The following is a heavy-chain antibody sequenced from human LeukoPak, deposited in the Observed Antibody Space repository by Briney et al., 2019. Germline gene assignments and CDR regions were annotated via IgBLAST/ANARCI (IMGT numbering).Heavy chain of an antibody. J-gene: IGHJ4*02. D-gene: IGHD6-19*01. Sequence: GGSLRLSCAASEFTFSSYAMSWVRQAPGKELEWVSGISGSGGSTYYADSVKGRFTISRDNSKNTLYLQMNSLRAEDTAVYYCAKSGGSSGWFHFDYWGQGTLVTVSS. CDR2: ISGSGGST. CDR1: EFTFSSYA. V-gene: IGHV3-23*01. CDR3: AKSGGSSGWFHFDY.